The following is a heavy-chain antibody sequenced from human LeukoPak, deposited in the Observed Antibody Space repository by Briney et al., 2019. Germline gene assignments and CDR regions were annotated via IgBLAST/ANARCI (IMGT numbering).Heavy chain of an antibody. CDR3: AAEYEYGDHDY. Sequence: SETLSLTCTVSGASLSSHYWYWIRQSPGKGLEWIGYIYHSGTTKYNPSLKSRVTISADTSKSQFSLTVSSVTAADTAVCYCAAEYEYGDHDYWGQGTLVTVSS. J-gene: IGHJ4*02. CDR1: GASLSSHY. V-gene: IGHV4-59*11. D-gene: IGHD4-17*01. CDR2: IYHSGTT.